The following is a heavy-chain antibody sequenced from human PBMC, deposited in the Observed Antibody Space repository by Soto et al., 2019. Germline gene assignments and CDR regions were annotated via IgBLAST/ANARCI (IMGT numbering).Heavy chain of an antibody. D-gene: IGHD6-13*01. V-gene: IGHV3-30-3*01. CDR2: ISYDGSNK. CDR3: ARSAAGPPYYYYGMDV. Sequence: GSLRLSCAASGFTFSSYAMHWVRQAPGKGLEWVAVISYDGSNKYYADSVKGRFTISRDNSKNTLYLQMNSLRAEDTAVYYCARSAAGPPYYYYGMDVWGQGTTVTVSS. CDR1: GFTFSSYA. J-gene: IGHJ6*02.